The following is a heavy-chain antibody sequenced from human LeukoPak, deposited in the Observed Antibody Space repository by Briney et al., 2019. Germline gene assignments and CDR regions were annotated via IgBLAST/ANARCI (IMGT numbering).Heavy chain of an antibody. Sequence: GGSLRLSCAASGFTFSSYGMHWVRQAPGKGLEWVAFIRYDGSNKYYADSVKGRFTISRDNSKNTLYLQMNSLRAEDTAVYYCAKVRADYDFWSGYPDYYFDYWGQGTLVTVSS. CDR3: AKVRADYDFWSGYPDYYFDY. D-gene: IGHD3-3*01. CDR1: GFTFSSYG. CDR2: IRYDGSNK. V-gene: IGHV3-30*02. J-gene: IGHJ4*02.